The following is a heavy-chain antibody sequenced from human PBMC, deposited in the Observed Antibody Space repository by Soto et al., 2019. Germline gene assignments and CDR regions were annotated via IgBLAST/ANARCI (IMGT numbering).Heavy chain of an antibody. Sequence: EVQLVESGGGLVQPGRSLRLSCAASGYTFDDYALHWVRQAPGKGLEWVSGISWNSGIIDYADSVKGRFTISRDNAKNSLYLQMNSPRAEDTALYYCVRITGVTWYYFDCWGQGTMVTVSS. D-gene: IGHD2-8*02. J-gene: IGHJ4*02. CDR3: VRITGVTWYYFDC. V-gene: IGHV3-9*01. CDR1: GYTFDDYA. CDR2: ISWNSGII.